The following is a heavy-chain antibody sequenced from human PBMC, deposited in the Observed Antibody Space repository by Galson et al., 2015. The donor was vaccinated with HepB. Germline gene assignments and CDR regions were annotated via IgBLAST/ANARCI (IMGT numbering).Heavy chain of an antibody. CDR3: ARVLYCGGDCYNVDYYGMDV. Sequence: SVKVSCKASGGTFSSYAISWVRQAPGQGLEWMGGIIPIFGTANYAQKFQGRVTITADESTSTAYMELSSLRSEDTAVHYCARVLYCGGDCYNVDYYGMDVWGQGTTVTVSS. V-gene: IGHV1-69*13. D-gene: IGHD2-21*02. CDR2: IIPIFGTA. J-gene: IGHJ6*02. CDR1: GGTFSSYA.